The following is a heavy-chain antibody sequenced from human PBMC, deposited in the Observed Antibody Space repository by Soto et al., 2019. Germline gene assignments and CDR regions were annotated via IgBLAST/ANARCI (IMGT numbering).Heavy chain of an antibody. CDR1: GFTFRSYG. D-gene: IGHD6-13*01. CDR3: AKDGDIAAAGYFFDF. J-gene: IGHJ4*02. CDR2: LSYDGNNK. Sequence: PGGSLRLSCAASGFTFRSYGMHWVRQAPGKGLEWVAVLSYDGNNKYYVDSVKGRFTISRDNSKNTLYLQMNSLRPEDTAVYFCAKDGDIAAAGYFFDFWGLGTLVTVSS. V-gene: IGHV3-30*18.